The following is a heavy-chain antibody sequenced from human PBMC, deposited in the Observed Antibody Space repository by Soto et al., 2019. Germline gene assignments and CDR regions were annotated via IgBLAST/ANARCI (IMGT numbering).Heavy chain of an antibody. Sequence: SETLSLTCAVYGGSFSGSYWSWIRQPPGKGLEWIGEINHSGSINYNVSLKSRVTISVDTSRNQFSLKVSSVTAADAALYYCARVPTRHYYYYDGMDVWGQGTTVTGSS. V-gene: IGHV4-34*01. CDR3: ARVPTRHYYYYDGMDV. CDR1: GGSFSGSY. CDR2: INHSGSI. D-gene: IGHD2-2*01. J-gene: IGHJ6*02.